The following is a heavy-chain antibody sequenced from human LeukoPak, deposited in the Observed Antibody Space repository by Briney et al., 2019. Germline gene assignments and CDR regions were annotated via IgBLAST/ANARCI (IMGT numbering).Heavy chain of an antibody. CDR3: ARDLRPIGQWLTGWFDP. Sequence: LSLTCAVYGGSFSGYYWSWIRQAPGKGLEWVSYISSSGSTIYYADSVKGRFTISRDNAKNSLYLQMNSLRAEDTAVYYCARDLRPIGQWLTGWFDPWGQGTLVTVSS. CDR2: ISSSGSTI. D-gene: IGHD6-19*01. J-gene: IGHJ5*02. CDR1: GGSFSGYY. V-gene: IGHV3-11*04.